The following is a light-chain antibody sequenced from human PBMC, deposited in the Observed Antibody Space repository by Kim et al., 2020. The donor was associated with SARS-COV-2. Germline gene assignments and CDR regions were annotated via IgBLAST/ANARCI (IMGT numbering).Light chain of an antibody. J-gene: IGKJ1*01. CDR1: QTISNN. CDR3: QQYNTWPR. Sequence: EIVMTQSPATLSISPGERATLSCRASQTISNNLALYQHKRGQAPRLLIYGGSIRATGIPARFSGSGSGTEFTLTISSLQSEDFAVYYCQQYNTWPRFGQGTKVDIK. CDR2: GGS. V-gene: IGKV3-15*01.